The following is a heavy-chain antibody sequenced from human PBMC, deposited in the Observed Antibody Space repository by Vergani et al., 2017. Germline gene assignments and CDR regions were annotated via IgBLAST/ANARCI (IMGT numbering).Heavy chain of an antibody. J-gene: IGHJ6*02. CDR1: GGSISSGGYS. CDR3: ARGGYLGSYYYGMDF. CDR2: IYHSGST. Sequence: QLQLQESGSGLVKPSQTLSLTCAVSGGSISSGGYSWSWIRQPPGKGLEWIGYIYHSGSTYYNPSLKIRVTISVDRSKNQFSLKLISLTAADTAVYYCARGGYLGSYYYGMDFWSQGTTVTVSS. V-gene: IGHV4-30-2*01. D-gene: IGHD1-1*01.